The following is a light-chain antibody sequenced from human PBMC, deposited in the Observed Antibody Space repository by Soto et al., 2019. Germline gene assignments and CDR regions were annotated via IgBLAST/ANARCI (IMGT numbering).Light chain of an antibody. V-gene: IGKV1-5*01. J-gene: IGKJ1*01. Sequence: DIQMTQSPSTRSASVGDRVTITCRASQSISSWLAWYQQKPGKAPKLLIYDASSLESGVPSRFSGSGSGTEFTLTISSLQPDDFATYYCQQYNSYTEGTFGQGTKVEIK. CDR1: QSISSW. CDR3: QQYNSYTEGT. CDR2: DAS.